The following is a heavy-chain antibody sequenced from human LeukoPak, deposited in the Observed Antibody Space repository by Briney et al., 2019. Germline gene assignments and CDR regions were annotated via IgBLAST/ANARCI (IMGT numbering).Heavy chain of an antibody. CDR1: GFTFSSHN. J-gene: IGHJ4*02. CDR3: ARDFGGNSGRGY. CDR2: ISSSSTYI. V-gene: IGHV3-21*01. D-gene: IGHD4-23*01. Sequence: GGSLRLSCAASGFTFSSHNMNWVRQAPGTGLEWVSSISSSSTYIYYADSVKGRFTISRDNAKNSLYLQMNSLRAEDTAVYYCARDFGGNSGRGYWGQGTLVTVSS.